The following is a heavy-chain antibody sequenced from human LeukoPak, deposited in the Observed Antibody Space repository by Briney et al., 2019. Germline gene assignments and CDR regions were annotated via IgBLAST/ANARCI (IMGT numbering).Heavy chain of an antibody. CDR1: GFTLNSNA. J-gene: IGHJ4*02. Sequence: GGSLRLSCAVSGFTLNSNAMCWVRQAPGKGLEWVSAISRIGVTTYYADSVEGRFTISRDTSKNTLYLQMNTLRPEDTAVYYCAKEEVPNDYWGQGTLVTASS. CDR3: AKEEVPNDY. CDR2: ISRIGVTT. D-gene: IGHD2-2*01. V-gene: IGHV3-23*01.